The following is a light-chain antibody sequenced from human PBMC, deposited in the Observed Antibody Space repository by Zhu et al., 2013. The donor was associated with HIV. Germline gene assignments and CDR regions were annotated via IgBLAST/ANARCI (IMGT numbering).Light chain of an antibody. Sequence: IQMTQSPSTLSASVGDRVTITCRASQSIGDWVAWYQQRPGKAPNVLIYAASSLISGVPSRFSGSGSETEFTLTVSNLQAEDFATYYCQQFHHYPWTFGQGTKVEIK. V-gene: IGKV1-5*01. CDR2: AAS. CDR3: QQFHHYPWT. J-gene: IGKJ1*01. CDR1: QSIGDW.